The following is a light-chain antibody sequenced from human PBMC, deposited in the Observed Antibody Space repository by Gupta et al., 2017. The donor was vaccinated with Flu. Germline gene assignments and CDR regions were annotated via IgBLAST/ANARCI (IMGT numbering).Light chain of an antibody. J-gene: IGLJ1*01. CDR2: DVN. CDR1: SSDVGGYNY. V-gene: IGLV2-11*01. Sequence: QSALTQPRSVSGSPGQSATISCTGTSSDVGGYNYVSWYQQHPVKAPKLVIYDVNSRPSGVPDRFSGSKSGNTASLTISGLQPQHQADYYCCSYAVSTAVFGT. CDR3: CSYAVSTAV.